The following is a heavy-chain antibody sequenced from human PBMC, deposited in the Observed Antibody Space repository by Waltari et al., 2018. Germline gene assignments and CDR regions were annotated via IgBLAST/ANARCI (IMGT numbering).Heavy chain of an antibody. Sequence: QLQLQESGPGLVKPSETVSLTCSVPGGSITSARHYWGWIRQPPGQGLEWIGTISYSGPTYNSPSLQSRVTISRDTSKNQLSLKLDSVTASDTAVYYCATYIGASVGTASFDVWGQGTMVTVSS. D-gene: IGHD5-12*01. J-gene: IGHJ3*01. CDR1: GGSITSARHY. CDR2: ISYSGPT. V-gene: IGHV4-39*01. CDR3: ATYIGASVGTASFDV.